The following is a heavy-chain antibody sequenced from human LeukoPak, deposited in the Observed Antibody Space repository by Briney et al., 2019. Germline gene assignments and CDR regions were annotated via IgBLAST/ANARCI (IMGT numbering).Heavy chain of an antibody. CDR2: IYYSGST. CDR3: ARVRLLWFGELSCWFDP. V-gene: IGHV4-31*03. Sequence: SETLSLTCTVSGGSISSGGYYWSWIRQHPGKGLEWIGYIYYSGSTYYNPSLKSRVIISVDTSKNQFSLKLSSATAADTAVYYCARVRLLWFGELSCWFDPWGQGTLVTVSP. D-gene: IGHD3-10*01. CDR1: GGSISSGGYY. J-gene: IGHJ5*02.